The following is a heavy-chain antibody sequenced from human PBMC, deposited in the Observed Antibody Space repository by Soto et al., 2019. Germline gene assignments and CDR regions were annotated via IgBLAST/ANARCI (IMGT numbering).Heavy chain of an antibody. V-gene: IGHV5-51*01. CDR3: ARQKGY. Sequence: GESLKISCKASGYSFTNSWIGWVRQMPGKGLEWVGIIYPGDSQTRYSPSFQGQVTISADKSISSAYLQWSSLKASDTAMYYCARQKGYWGQGTLVTVYS. CDR2: IYPGDSQT. CDR1: GYSFTNSW. J-gene: IGHJ4*02.